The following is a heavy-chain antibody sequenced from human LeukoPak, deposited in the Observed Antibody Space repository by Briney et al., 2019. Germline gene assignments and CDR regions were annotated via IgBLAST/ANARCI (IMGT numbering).Heavy chain of an antibody. V-gene: IGHV1-69*01. D-gene: IGHD2-2*01. CDR3: ARDGSRVPNPYCSSTSCHDAFDI. CDR2: IIPIFGTA. Sequence: SVKVSCKASGGTFSSYAISWVRQAPGQGLEWMGGIIPIFGTANYAQKLQGRVTITADESTSTAYMELSSLRPEDTAVYYCARDGSRVPNPYCSSTSCHDAFDIWGQGTMVTVSS. J-gene: IGHJ3*02. CDR1: GGTFSSYA.